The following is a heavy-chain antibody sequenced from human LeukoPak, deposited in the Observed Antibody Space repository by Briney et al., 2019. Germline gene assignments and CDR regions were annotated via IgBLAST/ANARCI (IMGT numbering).Heavy chain of an antibody. CDR2: IIPIFGTA. V-gene: IGHV1-69*06. J-gene: IGHJ4*02. Sequence: SVKVSCKASGGTFSSYAISWVRQAPGQGLEWMGGIIPIFGTANYAQKFQGRVTITADTSTSTAYMELRSPRSDDTAVYYCARDRRSYPEYWGQGTLVTVAS. CDR3: ARDRRSYPEY. CDR1: GGTFSSYA. D-gene: IGHD1-26*01.